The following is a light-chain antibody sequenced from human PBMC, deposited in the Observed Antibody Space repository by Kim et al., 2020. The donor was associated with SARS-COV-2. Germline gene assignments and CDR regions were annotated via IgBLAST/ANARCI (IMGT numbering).Light chain of an antibody. CDR1: QSISTW. V-gene: IGKV1-5*01. Sequence: DIQMTQSPSTLSASVGDTVTITCRASQSISTWLAWYQQKPGKAPKLLIYAASTLQSGVPSRFSGSGSGTDFTLTISSLQPEDFATYYCQQLNSYPPFTFGPGTKVDIK. J-gene: IGKJ3*01. CDR3: QQLNSYPPFT. CDR2: AAS.